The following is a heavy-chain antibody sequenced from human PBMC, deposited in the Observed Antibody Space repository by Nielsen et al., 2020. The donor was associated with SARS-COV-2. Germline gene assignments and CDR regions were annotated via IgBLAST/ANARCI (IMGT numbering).Heavy chain of an antibody. D-gene: IGHD4-17*01. J-gene: IGHJ4*02. V-gene: IGHV4-34*01. Sequence: SETLSLTCAVYGGSFSGYYWSWIRQPPGKGLEWIGEINHSGSTNYNPSLKSRVTISVDTSKNQFSLKLSSVTAADTAVYYCARHSMTTVTKYYFDYWGQGTLVTVSS. CDR3: ARHSMTTVTKYYFDY. CDR1: GGSFSGYY. CDR2: INHSGST.